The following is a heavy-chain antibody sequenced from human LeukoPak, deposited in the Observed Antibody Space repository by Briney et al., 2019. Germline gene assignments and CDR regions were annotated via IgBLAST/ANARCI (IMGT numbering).Heavy chain of an antibody. V-gene: IGHV4-39*07. D-gene: IGHD2-21*02. J-gene: IGHJ3*02. Sequence: PSETLSLTCTVSGGSISSSSYYWGWIRQPPGKGLEWIGSIYYSGSTYYNPSLKSRVTISVDTSKNQFSLKLSSVTAADTAVYYCAGGVVVVVTPDAFDIWGQGTMVTVSS. CDR3: AGGVVVVVTPDAFDI. CDR1: GGSISSSSYY. CDR2: IYYSGST.